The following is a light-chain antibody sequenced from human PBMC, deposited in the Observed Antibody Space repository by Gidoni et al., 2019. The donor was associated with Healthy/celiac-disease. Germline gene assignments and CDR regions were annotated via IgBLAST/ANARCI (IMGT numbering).Light chain of an antibody. J-gene: IGLJ1*01. CDR1: SSYVGSYNL. Sequence: QSSLTQPASVSGSPGQSITISCTGTSSYVGSYNLVSWYQQHPGKAPKLMIYEVNKRPSGVSNRFSGSKSGNTASLTISGLQAEDEADYYCCSYAGSSYVFGTGTKVTVL. CDR3: CSYAGSSYV. CDR2: EVN. V-gene: IGLV2-23*02.